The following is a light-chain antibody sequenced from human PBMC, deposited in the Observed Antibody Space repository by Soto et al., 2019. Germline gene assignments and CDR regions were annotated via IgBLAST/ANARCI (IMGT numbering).Light chain of an antibody. V-gene: IGKV3-20*01. CDR3: HQYVSSPPP. CDR1: QSVNSNL. Sequence: EIVLTQSPGTLSLSPGEGATVSCRASQSVNSNLLAWFQQKPGQAPRLLIHDASRRATGIPDRFSGSGSGTDFTLSISRLEPEDFAMYYCHQYVSSPPPFGQGTKLEIK. J-gene: IGKJ2*01. CDR2: DAS.